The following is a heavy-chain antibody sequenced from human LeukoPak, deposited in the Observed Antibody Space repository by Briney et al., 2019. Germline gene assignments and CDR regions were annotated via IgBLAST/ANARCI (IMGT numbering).Heavy chain of an antibody. CDR1: GFTFDDYA. D-gene: IGHD6-13*01. V-gene: IGHV3-9*01. Sequence: GGSLRLSCAASGFTFDDYAMHWVRQAPGKGLEWVSGISWNSGSEGYADSVKGRFTISRDNAKSSLYLQTNSLRAEDTALYYCAKDISSSPGRGTYYFDYWGQGTLVTVSS. CDR2: ISWNSGSE. CDR3: AKDISSSPGRGTYYFDY. J-gene: IGHJ4*02.